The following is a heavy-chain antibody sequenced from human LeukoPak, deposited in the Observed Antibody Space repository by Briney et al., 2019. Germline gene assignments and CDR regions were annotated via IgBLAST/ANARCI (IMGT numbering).Heavy chain of an antibody. CDR2: ISGSGGST. D-gene: IGHD3-10*01. V-gene: IGHV3-23*01. Sequence: SGGSLRLSCAASGFTFSSYGMSWVRQAPGKGLEWVSAISGSGGSTYYADSVKGRFTISRDNSKNTLYLQMNSLRAEDTAVYYCAKGPHPGEYSIPDAFDIWGQGTMVTVSS. J-gene: IGHJ3*02. CDR1: GFTFSSYG. CDR3: AKGPHPGEYSIPDAFDI.